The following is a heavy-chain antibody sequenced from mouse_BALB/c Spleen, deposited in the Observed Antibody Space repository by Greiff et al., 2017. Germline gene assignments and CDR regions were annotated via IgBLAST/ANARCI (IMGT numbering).Heavy chain of an antibody. CDR2: ISYDGSN. Sequence: ESGPGLVKPSQSLSLTCSVTGYSITSGYYWNWIRQFPGNKLEWMGYISYDGSNNYNPSLKNRISITRDTSKNQFFLKLNSVTTEDTATYYCARIYRYDDYAMDYWGQGTSVTVSS. D-gene: IGHD2-14*01. J-gene: IGHJ4*01. CDR1: GYSITSGYY. CDR3: ARIYRYDDYAMDY. V-gene: IGHV3-6*02.